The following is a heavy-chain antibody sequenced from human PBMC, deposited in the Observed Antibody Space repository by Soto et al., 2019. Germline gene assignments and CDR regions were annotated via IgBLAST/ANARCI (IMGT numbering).Heavy chain of an antibody. J-gene: IGHJ4*02. Sequence: GGSLRLCCVAPDFSFTHHAMTWVRLPPGKGLQSVAALSHDGGNIYYRDSVRGRFTISRDNSKNTLYLQMHSLKAEDTAVYFCAKQMGTWVDTAIDFCGQGTQVTVAS. CDR2: LSHDGGNI. CDR3: AKQMGTWVDTAIDF. V-gene: IGHV3-23*01. CDR1: DFSFTHHA. D-gene: IGHD1-1*01.